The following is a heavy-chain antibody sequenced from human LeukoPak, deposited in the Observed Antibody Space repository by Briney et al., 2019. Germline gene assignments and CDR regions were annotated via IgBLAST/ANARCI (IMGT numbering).Heavy chain of an antibody. J-gene: IGHJ5*02. V-gene: IGHV4-4*07. CDR1: GGSISSYY. CDR2: IYSTGST. D-gene: IGHD2-2*01. Sequence: PSETLSLTCTVSGGSISSYYWSWIRQPAGKGLEWIGRIYSTGSTNYNPSLKSRVTMSVDTSKNQFSLKLSSVTAADTAVYYCARGRRFVVVPAAPTRGWFDPWGQGTLVTVSS. CDR3: ARGRRFVVVPAAPTRGWFDP.